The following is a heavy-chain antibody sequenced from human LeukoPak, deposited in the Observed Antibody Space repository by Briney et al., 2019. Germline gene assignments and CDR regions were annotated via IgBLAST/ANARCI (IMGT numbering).Heavy chain of an antibody. V-gene: IGHV4-59*12. J-gene: IGHJ6*02. CDR3: ARARMGYYYYGMDV. CDR1: GGSISSYY. Sequence: SETLSLTCTVSGGSISSYYWSWIRQPPGKGLEWIGYIYYSGSTNYNPSLKSRVTISVDRSKNQFSLKLSSVTAADTAVYYCARARMGYYYYGMDVWGQGTTVTVSS. D-gene: IGHD2-15*01. CDR2: IYYSGST.